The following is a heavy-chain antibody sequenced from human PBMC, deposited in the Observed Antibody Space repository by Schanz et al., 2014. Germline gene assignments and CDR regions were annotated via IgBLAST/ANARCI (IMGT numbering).Heavy chain of an antibody. CDR2: IPWNGAAI. J-gene: IGHJ6*03. D-gene: IGHD3-10*01. V-gene: IGHV3-9*02. CDR3: AKGSRSGSKVMDV. Sequence: EVQAVESGGGLVQPGGSLRLSCTASGFNSDDYAMHWVRQAPGKGLELVSNIPWNGAAIGYAGSVRGRFTISRDSAKNSLYLQMNSLRPEDTALYYCAKGSRSGSKVMDVWGKGTTVTVSS. CDR1: GFNSDDYA.